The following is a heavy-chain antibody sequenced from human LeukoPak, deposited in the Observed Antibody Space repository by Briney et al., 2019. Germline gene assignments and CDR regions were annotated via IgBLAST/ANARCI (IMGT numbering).Heavy chain of an antibody. D-gene: IGHD3-10*01. CDR3: AFRTMVRGVDY. CDR2: IIPIFGTA. Sequence: SVKVSCKASGGTFSSYAISWVRQAPRQGLEWMGGIIPIFGTANYAQKFQGRVTITADESTSTAYMELSSLRSEDTAVYYCAFRTMVRGVDYWGQGTLVTVSS. J-gene: IGHJ4*02. V-gene: IGHV1-69*13. CDR1: GGTFSSYA.